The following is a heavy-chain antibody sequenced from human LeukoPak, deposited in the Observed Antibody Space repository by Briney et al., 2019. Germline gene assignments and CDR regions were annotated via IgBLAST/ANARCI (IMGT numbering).Heavy chain of an antibody. CDR2: MNPNSGNT. J-gene: IGHJ6*02. CDR1: GYTFTSYD. D-gene: IGHD5-18*01. Sequence: ASVKVSCKASGYTFTSYDINWVRQATGQGLEWMGWMNPNSGNTGYAQKFQGRVTMTRNTSISTAYMELSSLRSEDTAVHYCARVLQRGYSYGYYYGMDVWGQGTTVTVSS. V-gene: IGHV1-8*01. CDR3: ARVLQRGYSYGYYYGMDV.